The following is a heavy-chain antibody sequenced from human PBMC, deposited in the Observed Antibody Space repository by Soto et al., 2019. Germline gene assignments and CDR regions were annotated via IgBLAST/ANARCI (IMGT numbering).Heavy chain of an antibody. D-gene: IGHD3-10*01. CDR3: ARGGSKYYGSGNYAFDY. V-gene: IGHV1-69*01. CDR1: GVTFSNYR. J-gene: IGHJ4*02. Sequence: QVQLVQSGAAVKKPGSSVKVSCKLFGVTFSNYRISWVRQAPGQGLEWLGGILPISGAANYAQKFQGRVTITADESTSTAYMQRSSLGSEDTAVYYWARGGSKYYGSGNYAFDYWGQGTLVTVSS. CDR2: ILPISGAA.